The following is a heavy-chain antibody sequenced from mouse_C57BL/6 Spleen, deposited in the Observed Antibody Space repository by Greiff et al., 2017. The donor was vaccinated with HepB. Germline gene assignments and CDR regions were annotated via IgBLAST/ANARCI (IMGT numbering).Heavy chain of an antibody. CDR2: IHPNSGST. Sequence: QVQLQQPGAELVKPGASVKLSCKASGYTFTSYWMHWVKQRPGQGLEWIGMIHPNSGSTNYNEKFKSKATLTVDKSSSTAYMQLSSLTSEDSAVYYCAREYYSPYFDYWGQGTTLTVSS. CDR3: AREYYSPYFDY. V-gene: IGHV1-64*01. J-gene: IGHJ2*01. D-gene: IGHD1-1*01. CDR1: GYTFTSYW.